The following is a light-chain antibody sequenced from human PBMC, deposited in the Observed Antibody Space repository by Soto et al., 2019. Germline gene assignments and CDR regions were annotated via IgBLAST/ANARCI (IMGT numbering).Light chain of an antibody. CDR3: QQRSNWPIT. CDR1: QSVSSN. CDR2: GAS. J-gene: IGKJ5*01. V-gene: IGKV3-15*01. Sequence: EIVMTQSPATLSVSPGERATLSCRASQSVSSNLAWYQQKPGQAPRLLIYGASTRATGIPARFSGSGSGTEFTLTISNLQSEDFAVYYCQQRSNWPITFGQGTQLEIK.